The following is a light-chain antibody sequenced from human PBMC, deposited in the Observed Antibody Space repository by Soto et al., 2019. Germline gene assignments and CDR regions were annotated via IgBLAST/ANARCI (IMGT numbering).Light chain of an antibody. CDR1: QSVSSSY. CDR2: GAS. CDR3: QHFGGTTFT. V-gene: IGKV3-20*01. J-gene: IGKJ5*01. Sequence: EILMTPSPETLSVSPGERATLSCSASQSVSSSYIAWYQQRPGQTPSLLIYGASTRATGIPDRFSGSGSGTHFTLTISRLEPGDFAVYYCQHFGGTTFTFGQGTRLEIK.